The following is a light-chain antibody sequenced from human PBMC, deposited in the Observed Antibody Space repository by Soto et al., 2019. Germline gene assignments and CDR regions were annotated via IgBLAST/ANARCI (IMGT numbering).Light chain of an antibody. CDR3: QQYNNWPLT. J-gene: IGKJ4*01. CDR2: GAS. CDR1: QSVSSN. Sequence: EIVMTQSPATLSGSPGERATLSCRASQSVSSNLAWYQQKPGQAPRLLIYGASTRATDIPARFSGSGSGTEFTLTISSLQSEDFAVYYCQQYNNWPLTFGGGTKVEIK. V-gene: IGKV3-15*01.